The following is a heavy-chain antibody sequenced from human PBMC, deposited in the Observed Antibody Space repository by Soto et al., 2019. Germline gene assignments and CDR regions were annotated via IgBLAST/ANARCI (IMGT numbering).Heavy chain of an antibody. D-gene: IGHD6-19*01. V-gene: IGHV3-33*01. CDR3: ARDRGSSGWMPEDYHYGMDV. CDR2: IWYDGSNK. J-gene: IGHJ6*02. Sequence: GGSLRLSCAASGFTFSSYGMHWVRQAPGKGLEWVAVIWYDGSNKYYADSVKGRFTISRDNSKNTLYLQMNSLRAEDTAVYYCARDRGSSGWMPEDYHYGMDVWGQGTTVTVSS. CDR1: GFTFSSYG.